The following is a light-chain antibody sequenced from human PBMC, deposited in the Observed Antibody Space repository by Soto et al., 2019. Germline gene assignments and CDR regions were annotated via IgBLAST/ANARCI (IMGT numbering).Light chain of an antibody. V-gene: IGKV3-11*01. Sequence: EIVLTQSPAPLSLSPGERATLSCRASQSVRSTLAWYQQKPGQAPRLLIYDTTNRATGIPATFSGSGSGADFTPTISSLEPEDFAVYYCQQRRDWPPWTFGQGTKVEV. J-gene: IGKJ1*01. CDR1: QSVRST. CDR3: QQRRDWPPWT. CDR2: DTT.